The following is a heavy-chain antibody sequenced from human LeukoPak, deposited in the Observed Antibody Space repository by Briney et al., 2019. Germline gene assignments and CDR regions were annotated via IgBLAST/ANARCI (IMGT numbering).Heavy chain of an antibody. J-gene: IGHJ4*02. D-gene: IGHD6-13*01. V-gene: IGHV3-74*01. CDR2: ISSDGSTT. Sequence: GGSLRLSCATSGFTLSTSWMHWVRQAPGKGRVWVSRISSDGSTTTYADSVKGRFTISRDNAKNTLYLQMNSLRVEDTAVYYCVRVRSSSWYDYWGRGALVTVSS. CDR3: VRVRSSSWYDY. CDR1: GFTLSTSW.